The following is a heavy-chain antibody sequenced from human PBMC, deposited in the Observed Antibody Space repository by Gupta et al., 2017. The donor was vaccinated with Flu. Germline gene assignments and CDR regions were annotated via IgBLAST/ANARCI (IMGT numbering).Heavy chain of an antibody. D-gene: IGHD1-26*01. CDR2: ISGSGGRQ. V-gene: IGHV3-23*01. CDR3: GTHMGVGSTVRGAFYI. Sequence: EVQLLESGGGLVQPGGSLRLSCAASGFNFSRYAMSWVRQAPGQGLEWVSAISGSGGRQYYADTVKGRFTISRDNSKNTLYLQMNSLRAEDTAVYYFGTHMGVGSTVRGAFYILGQGTMVTVSS. CDR1: GFNFSRYA. J-gene: IGHJ3*02.